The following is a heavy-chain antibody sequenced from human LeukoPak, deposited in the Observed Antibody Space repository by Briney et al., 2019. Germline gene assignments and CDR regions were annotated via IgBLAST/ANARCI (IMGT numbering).Heavy chain of an antibody. J-gene: IGHJ4*02. V-gene: IGHV3-53*01. CDR1: GFTVSSNY. Sequence: SGGSLRLSCAASGFTVSSNYMSWVRQAPGKGLEWFSLLYSGGTTYYVDSVKGRFTISRDNSKNTLYLQMNSLRTEDTAVYYCARARGNFWDFDYWGQGTLVTVSS. CDR2: LYSGGTT. CDR3: ARARGNFWDFDY. D-gene: IGHD3-16*01.